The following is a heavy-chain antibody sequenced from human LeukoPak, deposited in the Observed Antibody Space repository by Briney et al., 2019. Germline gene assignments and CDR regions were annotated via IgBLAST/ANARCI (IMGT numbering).Heavy chain of an antibody. CDR2: ISSSGSTI. Sequence: GGSLRLSCAASGFTFSDYYMSWIRQAPGKGLEWVSYISSSGSTIYYADSVKGRCTISRDGSKNTLYLQMNSLRVEDTAVYYCARGLFLSGYLDAFDIWGQGTVVTVSS. CDR3: ARGLFLSGYLDAFDI. D-gene: IGHD3-22*01. J-gene: IGHJ3*02. V-gene: IGHV3-11*01. CDR1: GFTFSDYY.